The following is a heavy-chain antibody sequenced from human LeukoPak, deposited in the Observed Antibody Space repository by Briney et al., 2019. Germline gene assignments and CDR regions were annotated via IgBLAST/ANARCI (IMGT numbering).Heavy chain of an antibody. CDR1: GVSMNYYF. Sequence: SETLSLTCTVSGVSMNYYFWNWIRQPAGEGLQWIGRIHSSGTTNYNPSLKSRVTMSVDTSKNLFSLKLNSVTAADTAMYYCARYNIPSTTGTHTFDIWGQGTMVTVSS. D-gene: IGHD1-1*01. J-gene: IGHJ3*02. V-gene: IGHV4-4*07. CDR2: IHSSGTT. CDR3: ARYNIPSTTGTHTFDI.